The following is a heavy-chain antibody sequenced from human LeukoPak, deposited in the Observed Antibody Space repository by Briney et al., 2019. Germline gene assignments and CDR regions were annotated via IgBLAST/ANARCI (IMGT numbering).Heavy chain of an antibody. D-gene: IGHD4-17*01. CDR3: AKVPSSVTPVY. CDR2: ISHDGSYK. J-gene: IGHJ4*02. Sequence: GRSLRLSCVASGFSFSKFGMHWVRQAAGKGMEWVAVISHDGSYKYYADSVKGRFTISRDNSRNTLYLQISSLRADDTAVYYCAKVPSSVTPVYWGQGTLVTVSS. V-gene: IGHV3-30*18. CDR1: GFSFSKFG.